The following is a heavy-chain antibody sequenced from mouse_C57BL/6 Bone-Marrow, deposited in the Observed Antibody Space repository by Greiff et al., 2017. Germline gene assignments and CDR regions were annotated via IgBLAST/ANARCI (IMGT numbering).Heavy chain of an antibody. CDR2: IYPRDGST. V-gene: IGHV1-78*01. D-gene: IGHD2-5*01. J-gene: IGHJ2*02. CDR3: ARGYYSNWDYLDY. CDR1: GYTFTDHT. Sequence: VQLQQSDAELVKPGASVKISCKVSGYTFTDHTIHWMKQRPEQGLEWIGYIYPRDGSTKYNEKFKGKATLTADKSSSTAYMQLSSLTSEDSAVYYCARGYYSNWDYLDYWGQGTSLTVSS.